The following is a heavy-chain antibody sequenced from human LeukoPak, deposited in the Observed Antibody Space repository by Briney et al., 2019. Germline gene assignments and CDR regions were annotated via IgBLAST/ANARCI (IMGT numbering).Heavy chain of an antibody. J-gene: IGHJ4*02. D-gene: IGHD1-26*01. CDR1: GFTFDDYA. CDR2: ISWNSGSI. CDR3: AKDIDGSYSYFDY. Sequence: GGSLRLSCAASGFTFDDYAMHWVRQAPGKGLEWVSGISWNSGSIGYADSVKGRFTISRDNAKNSLYLQMNSLRAEDTALYYCAKDIDGSYSYFDYWGQGTLVTVSS. V-gene: IGHV3-9*01.